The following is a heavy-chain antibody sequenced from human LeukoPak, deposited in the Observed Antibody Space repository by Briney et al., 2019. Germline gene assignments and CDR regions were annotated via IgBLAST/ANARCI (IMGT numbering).Heavy chain of an antibody. V-gene: IGHV3-21*01. CDR2: ISSSSSYI. CDR1: GFTFSSYS. Sequence: GGSLRLSCAASGFTFSSYSMNWVRQAPGKGLEWVSSISSSSSYIYYADSVKGRFTISRDNAKNSLYLQMNSLRAEDTAVYYCANPSGYCSGGSCYTQPDFDYWGQGTLVTVSS. CDR3: ANPSGYCSGGSCYTQPDFDY. D-gene: IGHD2-15*01. J-gene: IGHJ4*02.